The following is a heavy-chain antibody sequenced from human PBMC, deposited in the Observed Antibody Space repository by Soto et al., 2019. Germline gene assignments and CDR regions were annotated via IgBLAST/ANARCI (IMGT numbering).Heavy chain of an antibody. CDR2: INAGNGNT. CDR1: GYTFTSYA. CDR3: ARDGWLLVFDY. D-gene: IGHD3-22*01. J-gene: IGHJ4*02. Sequence: ASVKVSCKASGYTFTSYAMHWVRQAPGQRLEWMGWINAGNGNTKYSQKFQGRVTIARDTSASTAYMELSSLRSEDTAVYYCARDGWLLVFDYWGQGTLVTVSS. V-gene: IGHV1-3*01.